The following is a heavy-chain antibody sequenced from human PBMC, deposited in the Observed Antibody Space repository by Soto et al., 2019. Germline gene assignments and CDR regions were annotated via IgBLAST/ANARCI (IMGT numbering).Heavy chain of an antibody. D-gene: IGHD3-3*01. CDR2: IYYSGST. J-gene: IGHJ4*02. CDR1: GGSISSSSYY. Sequence: PSETLSLTCTVSGGSISSSSYYWGWIRQPPGKGLEWIGSIYYSGSTYYNPSLKSRVTISVDTSKNQYSLKLSSVTAADTAVYYCATADYGFWSGYYRHFDYWGQGTLVTVSS. CDR3: ATADYGFWSGYYRHFDY. V-gene: IGHV4-39*01.